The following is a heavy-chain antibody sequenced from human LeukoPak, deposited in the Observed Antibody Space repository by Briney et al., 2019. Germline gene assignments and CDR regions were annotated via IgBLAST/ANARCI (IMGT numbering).Heavy chain of an antibody. CDR3: ARESPGGYDILTGTPDY. V-gene: IGHV1-69*04. J-gene: IGHJ4*02. Sequence: SVKVSCKASGGTFSSYAISWVRQAPGQGLEWMGRIIPILGIANYAQKFQGRVTITADKSTSTAYMELSSLRSEDTAVYYCARESPGGYDILTGTPDYWGQGTLVTVSS. D-gene: IGHD3-9*01. CDR2: IIPILGIA. CDR1: GGTFSSYA.